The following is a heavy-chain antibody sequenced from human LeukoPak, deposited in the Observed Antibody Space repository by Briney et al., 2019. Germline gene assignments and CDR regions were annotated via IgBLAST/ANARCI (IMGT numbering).Heavy chain of an antibody. CDR3: ARPADHPRDFWGGYWPGWFDP. CDR2: IYYSGST. J-gene: IGHJ5*02. V-gene: IGHV4-39*01. Sequence: SETLSLTCTVSGGSISSSSYYWGWIRQPPGKGLEWIGSIYYSGSTYYNPSLKSRVTISVDTSKNQFSLKLSSVTAADTAVYYCARPADHPRDFWGGYWPGWFDPWGQGTLVTVSS. D-gene: IGHD3-3*01. CDR1: GGSISSSSYY.